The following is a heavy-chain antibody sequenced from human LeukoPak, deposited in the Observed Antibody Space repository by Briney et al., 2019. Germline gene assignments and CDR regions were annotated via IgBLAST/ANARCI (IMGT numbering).Heavy chain of an antibody. CDR1: GYSFTTYW. V-gene: IGHV5-51*01. Sequence: RGSLRISCKGSGYSFTTYWIGWVRQMPGKGLEWMGIIYPGDSDTKYSPSFQGQVTISADRSISTAYLQWSALKASDSAIYYCARGDTAYYFDYWGQGTLVTVSS. CDR3: ARGDTAYYFDY. J-gene: IGHJ4*02. CDR2: IYPGDSDT. D-gene: IGHD2-21*02.